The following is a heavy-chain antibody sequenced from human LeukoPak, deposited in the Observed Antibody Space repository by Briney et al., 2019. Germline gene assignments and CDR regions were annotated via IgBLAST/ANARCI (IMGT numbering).Heavy chain of an antibody. J-gene: IGHJ3*02. D-gene: IGHD1-26*01. V-gene: IGHV3-23*01. CDR2: ISGSGGST. Sequence: GGSLRLSCAASGFTFSSYGLSWVRQSPGKGLEWVSAISGSGGSTYYADSVKGRFTISRDNSKNTLYLQMNSLRAEDTAVYYCARGGKGSDAFDIWGQGTMVTVSS. CDR3: ARGGKGSDAFDI. CDR1: GFTFSSYG.